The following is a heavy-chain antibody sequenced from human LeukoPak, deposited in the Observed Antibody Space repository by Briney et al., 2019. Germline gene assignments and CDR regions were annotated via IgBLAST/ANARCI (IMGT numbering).Heavy chain of an antibody. D-gene: IGHD3-9*01. Sequence: SETLSLTCTVSGGSISSGGYYWSWIRQHPGKGLEWIGYIYYSGSTYYNPSLKSRVTISVDTSKNQFSLKLSSVTAADTAVYYCARRSSYDILTGYGSGAFDIWGQGTMVTVSS. CDR1: GGSISSGGYY. CDR3: ARRSSYDILTGYGSGAFDI. J-gene: IGHJ3*02. CDR2: IYYSGST. V-gene: IGHV4-31*03.